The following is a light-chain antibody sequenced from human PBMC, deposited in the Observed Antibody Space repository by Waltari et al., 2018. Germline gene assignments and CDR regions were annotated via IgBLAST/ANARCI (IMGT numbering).Light chain of an antibody. CDR2: KDS. CDR3: QSANSSGTSYV. V-gene: IGLV3-25*03. CDR1: ALPKQS. Sequence: SYELTQPPSVSVSPGQTARINCSGDALPKQSTYWYQQKPGQAHVVVIYKDSERPSGIPERFSGYSSGTTVTLTISGVQAEDEADYYCQSANSSGTSYVFGTGTKVTVL. J-gene: IGLJ1*01.